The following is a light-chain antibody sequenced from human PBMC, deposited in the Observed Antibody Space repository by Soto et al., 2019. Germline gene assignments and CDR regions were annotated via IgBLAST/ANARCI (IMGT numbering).Light chain of an antibody. CDR1: QGINNY. CDR2: AAS. V-gene: IGKV1-16*01. J-gene: IGKJ1*01. Sequence: DIQIAPAPSSLSALGGGKVTLTCRASQGINNYLAWYQQKPGKAPKLLIYAASTLQSGVPSRFSGSGSGTDFTLTISSLQPDDFATYYCQQYETFSGTFGPGTKVDIK. CDR3: QQYETFSGT.